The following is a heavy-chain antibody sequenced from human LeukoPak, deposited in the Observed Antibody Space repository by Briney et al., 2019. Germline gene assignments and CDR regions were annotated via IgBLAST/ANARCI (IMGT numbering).Heavy chain of an antibody. D-gene: IGHD2-2*01. V-gene: IGHV4-34*01. CDR2: INHSGST. J-gene: IGHJ5*02. CDR3: ARRGARDIVVVPAAKLGEGWFDP. CDR1: GGSFSGYY. Sequence: PSETLSLTCAVYGGSFSGYYWSWIRQPPGKGLEWIGEINHSGSTNYNPSLKSRVTISVDTSKNQFSLKLSSVTAADTAVYYCARRGARDIVVVPAAKLGEGWFDPWGQGTLVTVSS.